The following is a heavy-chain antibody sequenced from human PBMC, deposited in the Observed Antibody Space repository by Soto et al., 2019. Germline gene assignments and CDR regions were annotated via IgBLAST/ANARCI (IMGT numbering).Heavy chain of an antibody. Sequence: EVQLLESGGGLVQPGGSLRLSCAASGFTFSSYSMSWVRPAPGKGLEWVSGFRSGGDDDTTYYADSVRGRFTISRDNSKNTLFLQMNSLRAEDTAIYYCAKKVNSGSGSQFFDYWGQGTLVTVSS. CDR3: AKKVNSGSGSQFFDY. J-gene: IGHJ4*02. D-gene: IGHD3-10*01. V-gene: IGHV3-23*01. CDR1: GFTFSSYS. CDR2: SGGDDDTT.